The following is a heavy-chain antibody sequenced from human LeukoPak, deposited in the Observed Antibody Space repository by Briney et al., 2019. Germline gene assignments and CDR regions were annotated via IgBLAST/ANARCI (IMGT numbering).Heavy chain of an antibody. D-gene: IGHD3-22*01. CDR3: ARDRGYYYDSSGYDY. Sequence: SETLSLTCTVSGGSISSFYWSWIRQPAGQGLELIGRIYTSGSTNYNPSLKSRVTMSVDTSKNQFSLKLSSVTAADTAVYYCARDRGYYYDSSGYDYWGQGTLVTVSS. CDR1: GGSISSFY. V-gene: IGHV4-4*07. CDR2: IYTSGST. J-gene: IGHJ4*02.